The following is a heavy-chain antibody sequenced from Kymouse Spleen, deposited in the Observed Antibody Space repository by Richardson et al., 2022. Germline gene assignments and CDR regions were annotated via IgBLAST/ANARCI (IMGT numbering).Heavy chain of an antibody. J-gene: IGHJ6*02. CDR3: AREALYNYYYYGMDV. CDR2: IWYDGSNK. Sequence: QVQLVESGGGVVQPGRSLRLSCAASGFTFSSYGMHWVRQAPGKGLEWVAVIWYDGSNKYYADSVKGRFTISRDNSKNTLYLQMNSLRAEDTAVYYCAREALYNYYYYGMDVWGQGTTVTVSS. CDR1: GFTFSSYG. V-gene: IGHV3-33*01. D-gene: IGHD2-8*01.